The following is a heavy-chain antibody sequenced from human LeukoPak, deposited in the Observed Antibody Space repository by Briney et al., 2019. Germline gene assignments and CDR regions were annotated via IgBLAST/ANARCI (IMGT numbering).Heavy chain of an antibody. J-gene: IGHJ4*02. CDR1: GFTFSSYA. Sequence: PGGSLRLSCAASGFTFSSYAMHWVRQAPGKGLEWVAVISYDGSNKYYADSVKGRFTISRDNSKNTLYLQMNSLRAEDTAVYYCARGPTGLSIDYWGQGTLVTVSS. D-gene: IGHD3-16*02. V-gene: IGHV3-30*04. CDR3: ARGPTGLSIDY. CDR2: ISYDGSNK.